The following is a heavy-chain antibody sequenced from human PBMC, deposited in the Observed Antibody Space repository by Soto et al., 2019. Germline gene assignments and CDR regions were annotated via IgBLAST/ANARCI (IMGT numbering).Heavy chain of an antibody. CDR1: GGSISSGDYY. J-gene: IGHJ3*02. Sequence: ASETLSLTCTVSGGSISSGDYYWSWIRQPPGKGLEWIGYIYYSGSAYYCPSLKSRVTISLDTSKNQFSLKLSSVTAADTAVYYCASYTGSAFDIWGQGTMVTVSS. D-gene: IGHD1-1*01. CDR2: IYYSGSA. V-gene: IGHV4-30-4*01. CDR3: ASYTGSAFDI.